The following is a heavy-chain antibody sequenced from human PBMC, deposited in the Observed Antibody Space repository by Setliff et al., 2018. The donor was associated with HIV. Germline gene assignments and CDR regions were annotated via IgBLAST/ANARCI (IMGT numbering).Heavy chain of an antibody. CDR2: INPSGGST. CDR3: ARNPHYFDRSGYSNFDY. V-gene: IGHV1-46*01. CDR1: GYIFTTNY. D-gene: IGHD3-22*01. J-gene: IGHJ4*02. Sequence: ASVKVSCKASGYIFTTNYIHWVRQAPGQGLEWMGIINPSGGSTSFARKFQGRVTMTRDTSTSTVYMELSSLRSEDTAVYYCARNPHYFDRSGYSNFDYWGQGTLVTVSS.